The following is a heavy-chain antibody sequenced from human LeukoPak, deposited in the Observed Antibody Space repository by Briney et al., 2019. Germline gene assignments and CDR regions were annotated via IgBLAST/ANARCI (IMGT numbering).Heavy chain of an antibody. CDR2: IRYDGSNK. Sequence: PGGSLRLPCAASGFTFSSYGMHWVRQAPGKGLEWVAFIRYDGSNKYYADSVKGRFTISRDNSKNTLYLQMNSLRAEDTAVYYCAKDRELLWFGELLTYYFDYWGQGTLVTVSS. CDR1: GFTFSSYG. CDR3: AKDRELLWFGELLTYYFDY. J-gene: IGHJ4*02. V-gene: IGHV3-30*02. D-gene: IGHD3-10*01.